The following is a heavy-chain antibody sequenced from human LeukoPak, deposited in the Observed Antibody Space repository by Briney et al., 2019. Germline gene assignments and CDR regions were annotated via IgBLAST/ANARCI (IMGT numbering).Heavy chain of an antibody. D-gene: IGHD6-13*01. J-gene: IGHJ4*02. CDR3: ARANPNTNSWPFDY. V-gene: IGHV4-39*01. Sequence: PSETLSLTCTVSGGSISSSRYYWGWIRQPPGKGLEWIGNAYYSGSSYYNPSLKSRVIISGDMYTNKFSLRLTSVTAADTAVYYCARANPNTNSWPFDYWGQGTLVTVSS. CDR2: AYYSGSS. CDR1: GGSISSSRYY.